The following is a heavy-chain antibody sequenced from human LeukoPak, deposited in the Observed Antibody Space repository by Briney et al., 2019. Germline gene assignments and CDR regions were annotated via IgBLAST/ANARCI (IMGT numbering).Heavy chain of an antibody. CDR3: AREAGLSTAAAHDAFDI. CDR2: MNPKNNNA. CDR1: GYTFTNYD. V-gene: IGHV1-8*01. D-gene: IGHD6-13*01. J-gene: IGHJ3*02. Sequence: ASVKVSCKASGYTFTNYDINWVRQATGQGLEWMGWMNPKNNNAGYAQKFQGRVTMTRDTSVSTAYMELSSLRSEDTAVYYCAREAGLSTAAAHDAFDIWGQGTMVTVSS.